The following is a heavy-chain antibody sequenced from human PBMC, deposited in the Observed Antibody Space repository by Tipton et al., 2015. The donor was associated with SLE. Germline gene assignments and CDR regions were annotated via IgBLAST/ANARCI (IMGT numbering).Heavy chain of an antibody. J-gene: IGHJ6*02. V-gene: IGHV4-34*01. CDR2: IYYSGST. Sequence: TLSLTCAVYGGSFSGYYWGWLRQPPGKGLEWIGSIYYSGSTYYNPSLKSRVTISVDTSKNQFSLKLSSVTAADTAVYYCARENGDYGYYYYGMDVWGQGTTVTVSS. D-gene: IGHD4-17*01. CDR1: GGSFSGYY. CDR3: ARENGDYGYYYYGMDV.